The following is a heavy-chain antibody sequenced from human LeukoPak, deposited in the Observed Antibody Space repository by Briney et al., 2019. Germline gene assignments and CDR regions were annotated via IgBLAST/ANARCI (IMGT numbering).Heavy chain of an antibody. CDR2: ILYSGTT. Sequence: PSETLSLTCTVSGGSISSSSYYWGWIRQPPGKGLEWIGNILYSGTTYYNPSLKSRVTMSVDTSKNQFSLKLSSVTAADTAVYYCASCEYYFDYWGQGTLVTVSS. CDR1: GGSISSSSYY. V-gene: IGHV4-39*07. CDR3: ASCEYYFDY. J-gene: IGHJ4*02.